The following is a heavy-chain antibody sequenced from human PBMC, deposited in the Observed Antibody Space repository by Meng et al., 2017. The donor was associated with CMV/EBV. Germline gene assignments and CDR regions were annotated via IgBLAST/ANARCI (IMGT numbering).Heavy chain of an antibody. J-gene: IGHJ4*02. CDR1: GGTFSSYA. D-gene: IGHD2-21*02. V-gene: IGHV1-69*12. CDR2: IIPIFGTA. Sequence: QVHGVQAGAEVKKPGSSVKVSCKASGGTFSSYAISWVRQAPGQGLEWMGGIIPIFGTANYAQKFQGRVTITADESTSTAYMELSSLRSEDTAVYYCAREGYCGGDCFYDYWGQGTLVTVSS. CDR3: AREGYCGGDCFYDY.